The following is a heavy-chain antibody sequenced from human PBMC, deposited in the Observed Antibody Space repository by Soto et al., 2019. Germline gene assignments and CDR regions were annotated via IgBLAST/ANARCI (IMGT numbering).Heavy chain of an antibody. CDR3: ETYAAVPGESDRFDY. D-gene: IGHD6-19*01. V-gene: IGHV4-4*02. CDR2: AYHNGLT. CDR1: GDSVTGNVW. Sequence: SETLSLTCAVSGDSVTGNVWWRWVCPPPGKGLEWIGEAYHNGLTDYNPSLKSRVTMSVDTSKNEFSLKFTSLTAAETAIYYCETYAAVPGESDRFDYWGQGTLVTVSS. J-gene: IGHJ4*02.